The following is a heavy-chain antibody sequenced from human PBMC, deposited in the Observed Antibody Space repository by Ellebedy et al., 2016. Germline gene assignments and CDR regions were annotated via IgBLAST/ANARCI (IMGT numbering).Heavy chain of an antibody. Sequence: GGSLRLXCAASGFIFSSYSMNWVRQAPGKGLEWVSYISSSSSSIYYADSVKGRFTISRDNAKNSLYLQMNSLRDEDTAVYYCARASSGSYYGVRPWGQGTPVTVSS. CDR2: ISSSSSSI. V-gene: IGHV3-48*02. CDR1: GFIFSSYS. D-gene: IGHD1-26*01. CDR3: ARASSGSYYGVRP. J-gene: IGHJ5*02.